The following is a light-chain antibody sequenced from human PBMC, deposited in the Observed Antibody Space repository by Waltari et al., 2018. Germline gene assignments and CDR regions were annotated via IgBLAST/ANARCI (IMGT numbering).Light chain of an antibody. CDR2: EVT. Sequence: QSALTQPASVSGSPGPSITIPCTGTSSDVGSYNLVSWYQQHPGKAPNLMIYEVTKRPSGVSNRFSGSKSGNTASLTISGLQAEDEADYYCCSYAGSTTWVFGGGTKLTVL. CDR1: SSDVGSYNL. CDR3: CSYAGSTTWV. J-gene: IGLJ3*02. V-gene: IGLV2-23*02.